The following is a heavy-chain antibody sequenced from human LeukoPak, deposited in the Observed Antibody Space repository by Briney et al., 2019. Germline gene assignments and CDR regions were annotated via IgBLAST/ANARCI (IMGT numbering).Heavy chain of an antibody. CDR1: GGTFSSYA. CDR2: IIPIFGTA. CDR3: ASTLGYYDSSGYFRPAYDY. V-gene: IGHV1-69*05. Sequence: GASVKVSCKASGGTFSSYAISWVRQAPGQGLEWMGGIIPIFGTANYAQKFQGRVTITTDESTSTAYMELSSLRSEDTAVYYCASTLGYYDSSGYFRPAYDYWGRGTRVTVSS. J-gene: IGHJ4*02. D-gene: IGHD3-22*01.